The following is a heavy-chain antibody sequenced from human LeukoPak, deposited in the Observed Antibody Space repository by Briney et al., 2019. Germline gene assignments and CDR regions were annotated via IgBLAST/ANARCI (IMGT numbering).Heavy chain of an antibody. J-gene: IGHJ5*02. V-gene: IGHV4-39*01. CDR3: ARHCSSTSCRNWFDP. Sequence: SETLSLTCTVSGGSISSSSYYWGWIRQPPGKGLEWIGSIYYSGSTYYNPSLKSRVTISIDTSKNQFSLKLSSVAAADTAVYYCARHCSSTSCRNWFDPWGQGTLVTVSS. CDR2: IYYSGST. CDR1: GGSISSSSYY. D-gene: IGHD2-2*01.